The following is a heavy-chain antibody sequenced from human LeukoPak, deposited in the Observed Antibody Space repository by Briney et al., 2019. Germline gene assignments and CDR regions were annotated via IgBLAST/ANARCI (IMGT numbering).Heavy chain of an antibody. V-gene: IGHV4-34*01. CDR2: INHSGST. Sequence: SGTLSVTCAVYGGSFSGYYWSWIRQPPGKGLEWIGEINHSGSTNYNPSLKSRVTISVDTSKNQFSLKLSSVTAADTAVYYCASSNRVVPAAIYYGMDVWGQGTTVTVSS. CDR3: ASSNRVVPAAIYYGMDV. D-gene: IGHD2-2*01. J-gene: IGHJ6*02. CDR1: GGSFSGYY.